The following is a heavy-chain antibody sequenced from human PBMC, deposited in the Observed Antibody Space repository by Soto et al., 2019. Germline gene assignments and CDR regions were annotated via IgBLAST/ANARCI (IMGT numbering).Heavy chain of an antibody. D-gene: IGHD6-13*01. CDR3: ARALRGRSWGAFDI. CDR1: GGTFSNYA. Sequence: ASVKVSCKASGGTFSNYAISWVRQAPGQGLEWMGGIIPIFGTANYAQKFQGRVTITADESTSTAYMELSSLRSEDTAVYYCARALRGRSWGAFDIWGQGTMVTVS. J-gene: IGHJ3*02. V-gene: IGHV1-69*13. CDR2: IIPIFGTA.